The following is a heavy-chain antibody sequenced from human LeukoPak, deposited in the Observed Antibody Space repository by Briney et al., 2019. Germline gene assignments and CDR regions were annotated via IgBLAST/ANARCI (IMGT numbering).Heavy chain of an antibody. Sequence: ASVKVSCKASGYTFTSYAMHWVRQAPGQRLEWMGWINAGNGNTKYSQKFQGRVTITRDTSASTAYMELSSLRSEDTAVYYCAREDLYDFGGFDYWGQGTLVTVSS. V-gene: IGHV1-3*01. CDR1: GYTFTSYA. CDR3: AREDLYDFGGFDY. CDR2: INAGNGNT. D-gene: IGHD3-3*01. J-gene: IGHJ4*02.